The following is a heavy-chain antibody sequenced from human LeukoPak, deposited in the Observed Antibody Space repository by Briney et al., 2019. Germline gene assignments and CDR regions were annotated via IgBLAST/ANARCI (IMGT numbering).Heavy chain of an antibody. Sequence: ASVKVSCKASGGTFSSYAISWVRQAPGQGLERMGIINPSGGSTSYAQKFQGRVTMTRDTSTSTVYMELSSLRSEDTAAYYCARAPDLELFDYWGQGTLVTVSS. D-gene: IGHD1-26*01. V-gene: IGHV1-46*01. CDR2: INPSGGST. CDR3: ARAPDLELFDY. J-gene: IGHJ4*02. CDR1: GGTFSSYA.